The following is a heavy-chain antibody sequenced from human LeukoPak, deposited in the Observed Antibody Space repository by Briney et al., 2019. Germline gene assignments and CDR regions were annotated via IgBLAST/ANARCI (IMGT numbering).Heavy chain of an antibody. D-gene: IGHD1-26*01. J-gene: IGHJ6*02. CDR3: ARVGGSNHYYYGMDV. CDR1: GGSISSGGYS. Sequence: SQTLSLTCAVSGGSISSGGYSWSWIRQPPGKGLEWIGYIYHSGSTYYNPSLKSRVTISVDTSKNQFSLKLSSVTSADTAVYYCARVGGSNHYYYGMDVWGQGTTVTVSS. CDR2: IYHSGST. V-gene: IGHV4-30-2*01.